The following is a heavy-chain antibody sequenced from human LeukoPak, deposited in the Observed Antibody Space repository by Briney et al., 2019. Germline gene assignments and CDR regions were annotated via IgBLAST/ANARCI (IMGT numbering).Heavy chain of an antibody. CDR2: VYPGDSRT. Sequence: GESLKSSCKGSGYSFTNDWIGWVRQMPGKGLEWMGIVYPGDSRTTYSPSFEGQVTISADKSVNIAYLQWSSLKASDTAVYYCARMRYFDITHYFDSWGQGTLVTVSS. V-gene: IGHV5-51*01. CDR1: GYSFTNDW. D-gene: IGHD3-9*01. J-gene: IGHJ4*02. CDR3: ARMRYFDITHYFDS.